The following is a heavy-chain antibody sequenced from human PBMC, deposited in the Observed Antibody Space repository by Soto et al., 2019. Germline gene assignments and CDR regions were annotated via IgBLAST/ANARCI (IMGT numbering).Heavy chain of an antibody. Sequence: SETLSLTCGVYGGSFSGYYWSWIPQPPGKGLEWIGEVNHSGSTNYNPSLKSRVTISVDTSKNQFSLKLSSVTAADTAVYYCARGISGGRHFDYWGQGTLVTVSS. J-gene: IGHJ4*02. V-gene: IGHV4-34*01. CDR2: VNHSGST. CDR3: ARGISGGRHFDY. CDR1: GGSFSGYY. D-gene: IGHD2-15*01.